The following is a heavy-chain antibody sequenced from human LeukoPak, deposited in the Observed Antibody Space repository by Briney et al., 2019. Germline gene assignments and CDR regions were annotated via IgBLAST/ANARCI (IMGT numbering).Heavy chain of an antibody. CDR2: LYPGDSDT. Sequence: GESLPISCQGSGSPFSSYWIGCVRQVPGKGLEGMGTLYPGDSDTRNSPSLQGQVTISVDTSIGTAYLQWSSLKASDTAIYYCARQDDFRLDYWGQGTLVTVSS. D-gene: IGHD3-3*01. J-gene: IGHJ4*02. V-gene: IGHV5-51*01. CDR1: GSPFSSYW. CDR3: ARQDDFRLDY.